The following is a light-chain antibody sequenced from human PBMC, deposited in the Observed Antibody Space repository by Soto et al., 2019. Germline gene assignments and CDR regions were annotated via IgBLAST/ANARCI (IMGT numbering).Light chain of an antibody. Sequence: IVLSQSRGTLSLSPGERATLSSRASQSVSSSYLAWYQQKPGQAPRLLIYGASSRATGIPDRFSGSGSGTDFTLTISRLEPEDFAVYYCQQYNNWPLTFGQGTKVDIK. CDR1: QSVSSSY. J-gene: IGKJ1*01. CDR2: GAS. V-gene: IGKV3-20*01. CDR3: QQYNNWPLT.